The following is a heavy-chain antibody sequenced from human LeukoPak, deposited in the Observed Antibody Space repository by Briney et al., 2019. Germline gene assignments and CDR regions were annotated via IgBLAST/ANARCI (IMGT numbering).Heavy chain of an antibody. J-gene: IGHJ4*02. D-gene: IGHD3-10*01. CDR1: GFTFTTYW. CDR3: AKGTPFDY. V-gene: IGHV3-23*01. Sequence: GESLRLSCAASGFTFTTYWMSWVRQAPGKGREWVSAISGSGGSTYYADSVKGRFTISRDNSKNTLYLQMNSLRAEDTAVYYCAKGTPFDYWGQGNLVTVSS. CDR2: ISGSGGST.